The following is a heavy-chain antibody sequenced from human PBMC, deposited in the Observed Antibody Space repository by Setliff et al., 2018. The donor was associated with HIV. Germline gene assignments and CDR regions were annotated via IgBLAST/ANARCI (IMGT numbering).Heavy chain of an antibody. CDR3: ARDRSNYVGLDAFDI. V-gene: IGHV1-18*01. CDR2: ISVYNGNT. J-gene: IGHJ3*02. D-gene: IGHD4-4*01. Sequence: GASVKVSCKASGDTFTSYGITWVRQAPGQGLEWMGWISVYNGNTNYAQKFQGRVTITADESTSTAYMELSSLRSEDTAVYYCARDRSNYVGLDAFDIWGQGTMVTVSS. CDR1: GDTFTSYG.